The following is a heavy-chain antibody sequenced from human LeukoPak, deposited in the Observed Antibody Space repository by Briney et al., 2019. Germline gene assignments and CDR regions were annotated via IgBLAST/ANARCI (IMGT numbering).Heavy chain of an antibody. CDR2: IIQDGQNT. CDR3: VRERAGFDY. V-gene: IGHV3-7*01. CDR1: GFNFPIYC. Sequence: GGSLRLSCKTSGFNFPIYCMTWVRQAPGKGLEWVANIIQDGQNTHYADSVKGRFTFSRDNAKNSMYLQMNSLTADDTAVYYCVRERAGFDYWGQGTLVTVSS. J-gene: IGHJ4*02.